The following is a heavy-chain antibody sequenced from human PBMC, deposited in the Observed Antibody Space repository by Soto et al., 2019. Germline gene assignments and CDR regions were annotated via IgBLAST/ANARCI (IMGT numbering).Heavy chain of an antibody. V-gene: IGHV3-49*05. CDR1: GFTFGDYA. D-gene: IGHD3-10*01. J-gene: IGHJ5*02. CDR3: TTNYYGGYDNWFDP. CDR2: IRSKAYGGTT. Sequence: EVQLVESGGGLVKPGRSLRLSCTASGFTFGDYAMSWFRQAPGKGLEWVGFIRSKAYGGTTEYAASVKGRFTISRDDSKSIAYLQMNSRKTEDTAVYYCTTNYYGGYDNWFDPWGQGTLVTVSS.